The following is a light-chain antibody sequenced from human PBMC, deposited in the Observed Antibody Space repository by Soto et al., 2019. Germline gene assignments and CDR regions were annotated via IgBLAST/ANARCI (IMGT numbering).Light chain of an antibody. Sequence: EIVLTQSPGTLSLSPGERATLSCRASQSVSSSYLAWYQQKPGQAPRPLIYGASSRAIGIPDRFSGSGSGTDVTLTIRRLEPEDFAVYYCQQHGSSPWTFGQGTKVEIK. CDR2: GAS. CDR1: QSVSSSY. J-gene: IGKJ1*01. V-gene: IGKV3-20*01. CDR3: QQHGSSPWT.